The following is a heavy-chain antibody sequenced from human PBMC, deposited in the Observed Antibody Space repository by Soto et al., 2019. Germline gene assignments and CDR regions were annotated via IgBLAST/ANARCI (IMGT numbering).Heavy chain of an antibody. CDR2: ISAYNGNT. CDR3: ARRVSSWYGEYPYYYYGMDV. CDR1: GYTFTSYG. V-gene: IGHV1-18*01. D-gene: IGHD6-13*01. J-gene: IGHJ6*02. Sequence: QVQLVQSGAEVKKPGASVKVSCKASGYTFTSYGISWVRQAPGQGLKWMGWISAYNGNTNYAQKLQGRVTMTTDTSTSTAYMELRSLRSDDTAVYYCARRVSSWYGEYPYYYYGMDVWGQGTTVTVSS.